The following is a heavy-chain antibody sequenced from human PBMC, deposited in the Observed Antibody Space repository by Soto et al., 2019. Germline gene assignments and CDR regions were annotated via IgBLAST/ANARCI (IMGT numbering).Heavy chain of an antibody. CDR2: MNPNSGNT. CDR3: ARGVYYDIGFDP. Sequence: ASVKVSGKASGYTFTSYDINWVRQATGQGLEWMGWMNPNSGNTGYAQKFQGRVTMTRNTSISTAYMELSSLRSEDTAVYYCARGVYYDIGFDPWGQGTLVTVSS. D-gene: IGHD3-9*01. J-gene: IGHJ5*02. V-gene: IGHV1-8*01. CDR1: GYTFTSYD.